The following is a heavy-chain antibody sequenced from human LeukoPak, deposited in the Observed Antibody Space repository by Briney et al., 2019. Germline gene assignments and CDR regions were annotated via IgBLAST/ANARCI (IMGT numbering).Heavy chain of an antibody. CDR3: AREVGGSYYFDY. CDR1: GGSFSGYY. CDR2: INHSGST. D-gene: IGHD1-26*01. J-gene: IGHJ4*02. Sequence: SETLSLTCAVYGGSFSGYYWSWIRQPPGKGLEWIGEINHSGSTNYNPSLKSRVTISVDTSKNQFSLKLSSVTAADTAVYYCAREVGGSYYFDYWGQGTLVTVSS. V-gene: IGHV4-34*01.